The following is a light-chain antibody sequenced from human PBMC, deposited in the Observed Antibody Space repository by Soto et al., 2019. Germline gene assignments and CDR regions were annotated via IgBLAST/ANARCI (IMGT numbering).Light chain of an antibody. V-gene: IGLV2-11*01. Sequence: QSALTQPRSVSASPGQSVTISCTGTSNDVGGYNYVSWYQQRPGKAPKLMIYDVSKRPSGVPDRFSGSKSGNTASLTISGLQAEDEADYYCCSYAGSYTLYVFGSGTKVTVL. CDR1: SNDVGGYNY. J-gene: IGLJ1*01. CDR2: DVS. CDR3: CSYAGSYTLYV.